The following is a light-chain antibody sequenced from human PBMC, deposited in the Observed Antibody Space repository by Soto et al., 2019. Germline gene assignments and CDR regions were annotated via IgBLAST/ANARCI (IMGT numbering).Light chain of an antibody. Sequence: EIVLTQSPATLSSFPGDRVTLSCRASQSVSSYLAWYQHKPGQAPRLLIYGASTRATGIPARFSGSGSVTEFTLTISSLQSEDFAVYYCQHYNNWPPKTFGQGTKVDIK. CDR1: QSVSSY. CDR3: QHYNNWPPKT. J-gene: IGKJ1*01. V-gene: IGKV3-15*01. CDR2: GAS.